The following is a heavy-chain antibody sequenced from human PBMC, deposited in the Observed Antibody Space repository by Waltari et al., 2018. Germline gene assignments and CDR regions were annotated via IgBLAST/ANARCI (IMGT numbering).Heavy chain of an antibody. J-gene: IGHJ4*02. V-gene: IGHV4-31*03. D-gene: IGHD1-26*01. Sequence: QVQLQESGPGLVKPSQTLSLTCTVSGGSISSGGYYWRWNRQHPGKGLAGIGYIYHSGSTDYDPSLKSRVTISVDRSKNQFSLKLSSVTAADTAVYYCARASMGGGFDYWGQGTLVTVSS. CDR2: IYHSGST. CDR3: ARASMGGGFDY. CDR1: GGSISSGGYY.